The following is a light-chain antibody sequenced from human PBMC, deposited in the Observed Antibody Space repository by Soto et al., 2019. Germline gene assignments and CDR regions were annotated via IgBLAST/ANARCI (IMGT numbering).Light chain of an antibody. V-gene: IGKV3-11*01. J-gene: IGKJ5*01. CDR1: QSVGSL. CDR2: RAS. Sequence: EIVLTQSPATLSVSPGERATLSCRASQSVGSLLAWYQQKPGQAPRLLIYRASNRATGIPARFSGSGSGTDFTLTISSLEPEDFAVYYCQQRSNAFGQGTRLEIK. CDR3: QQRSNA.